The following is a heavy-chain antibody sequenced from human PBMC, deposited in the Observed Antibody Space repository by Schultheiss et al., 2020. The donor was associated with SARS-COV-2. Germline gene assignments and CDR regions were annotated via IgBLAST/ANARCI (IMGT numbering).Heavy chain of an antibody. D-gene: IGHD4-17*01. V-gene: IGHV3-64*04. J-gene: IGHJ4*02. CDR3: HGDFNFDY. CDR1: GFTFSTYP. CDR2: ISSSGGST. Sequence: GESLKISCVVSGFTFSTYPMNWVRQAPGKGLEYVSAISSSGGSTYFADSVKGRFTISRDNSKNTLYLQMNSLRAEDTAVYYCHGDFNFDYWGQGTLVTVSS.